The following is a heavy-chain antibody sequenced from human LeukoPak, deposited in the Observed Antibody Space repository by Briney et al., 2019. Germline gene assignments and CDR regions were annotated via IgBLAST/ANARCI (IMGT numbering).Heavy chain of an antibody. Sequence: SETLSLTCAVYGGSFSGYCWSWIRQPPGKGLEWIGEINHSGSTNYNPSLKSRVTISIDTSNNHYSLKLSSVTAADTAVYYCARGRVAATSVTSYWGQGTLVTVSS. CDR2: INHSGST. CDR3: ARGRVAATSVTSY. D-gene: IGHD2-15*01. J-gene: IGHJ4*02. CDR1: GGSFSGYC. V-gene: IGHV4-34*01.